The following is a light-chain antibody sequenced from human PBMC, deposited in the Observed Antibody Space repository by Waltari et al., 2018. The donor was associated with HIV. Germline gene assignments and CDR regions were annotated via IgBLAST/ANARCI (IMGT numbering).Light chain of an antibody. CDR1: SSDVGGYNY. V-gene: IGLV2-14*01. J-gene: IGLJ2*01. CDR2: EVT. Sequence: QSALTQPASVSGSPGQSITISCTGTSSDVGGYNYVSWYQQHPGKAPKLMIYEVTNRPSGVSSCFSGAKDGNTAFLTISGLQAEDYAAYYCNSYTRSSTLGVFGGGTKLTVL. CDR3: NSYTRSSTLGV.